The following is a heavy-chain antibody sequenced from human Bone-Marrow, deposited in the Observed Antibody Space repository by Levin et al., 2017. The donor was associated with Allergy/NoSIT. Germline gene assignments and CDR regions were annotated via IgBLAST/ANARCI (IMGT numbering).Heavy chain of an antibody. V-gene: IGHV3-74*01. D-gene: IGHD2-2*01. CDR3: ARGGCSSTSCLDN. J-gene: IGHJ4*02. CDR2: INSDGSNT. CDR1: GFTFSNYW. Sequence: QPGGSLRLSCAASGFTFSNYWMHLVRQAPGKGLVWVSHINSDGSNTNYADSVKGRFTISRDNAKNTLYLQMNSLRDEDTAVYYCARGGCSSTSCLDNWGQGTLVTVSP.